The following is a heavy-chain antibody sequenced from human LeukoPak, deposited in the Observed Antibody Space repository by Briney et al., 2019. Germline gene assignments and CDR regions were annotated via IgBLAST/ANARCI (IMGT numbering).Heavy chain of an antibody. V-gene: IGHV4-30-4*01. J-gene: IGHJ6*02. D-gene: IGHD2-15*01. CDR1: GGSIRSDDYY. CDR3: ATVVVVAATNYYYYATDV. Sequence: SQTLSLTCTVSGGSIRSDDYYWSWNRQPPGKGLEWIGYIFYTGNTHYNPSLQSRVTFSVDTSKNQFSLKLSSVTAADTAVYFCATVVVVAATNYYYYATDVWGQGTTVTVSS. CDR2: IFYTGNT.